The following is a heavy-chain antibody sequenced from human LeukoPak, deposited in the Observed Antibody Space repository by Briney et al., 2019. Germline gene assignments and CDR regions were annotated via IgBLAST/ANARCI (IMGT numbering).Heavy chain of an antibody. J-gene: IGHJ5*02. CDR1: GFTFSSYS. V-gene: IGHV3-21*01. CDR3: ARDNHYCSGGSCFGSNNWFDP. D-gene: IGHD2-15*01. CDR2: ISSSSSYI. Sequence: GGSLRLSCAASGFTFSSYSMNWVRQAPGKGLEWVSSISSSSSYIYYADSVKGRFTISRDNAKNSLYLQMNSLRAEDTAVYYCARDNHYCSGGSCFGSNNWFDPWGQGTLVTVSS.